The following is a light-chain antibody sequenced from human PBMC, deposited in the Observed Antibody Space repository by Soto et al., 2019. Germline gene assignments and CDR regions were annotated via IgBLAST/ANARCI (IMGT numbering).Light chain of an antibody. Sequence: IVLTQSPGTLSLSPGERATLSCRASQSISSSYLAWYQQKPGQAPRVLIYGASSRATGIPDRFSGSGSGTDFTLTISRLEPEDFAGYYCQQYGTSRTFGQGTKVEIK. V-gene: IGKV3-20*01. CDR1: QSISSSY. CDR2: GAS. J-gene: IGKJ1*01. CDR3: QQYGTSRT.